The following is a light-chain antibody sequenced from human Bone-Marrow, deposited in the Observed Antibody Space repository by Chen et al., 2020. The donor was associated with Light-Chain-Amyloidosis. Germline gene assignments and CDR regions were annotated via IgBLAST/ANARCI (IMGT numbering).Light chain of an antibody. V-gene: IGKV3-20*01. CDR3: QEYGTSPLT. Sequence: EIVLTQSPCTLSLSLGEGANLSCRGSQTISSNYLTWYQQNFGQAPRLLIYGSSSRGTGIPDRVTGSGTGTDCTLTSNRMEPEDFAMYYCQEYGTSPLTFGGGTKVEIK. CDR2: GSS. CDR1: QTISSNY. J-gene: IGKJ4*01.